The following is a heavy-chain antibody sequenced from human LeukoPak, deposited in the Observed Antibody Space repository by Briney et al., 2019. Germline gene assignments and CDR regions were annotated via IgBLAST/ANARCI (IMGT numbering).Heavy chain of an antibody. CDR3: ARDPAMIVPDY. V-gene: IGHV3-30-3*01. CDR1: GFTFSSYA. Sequence: GRSLRLSCAASGFTFSSYAIHWVRQAPGKGLEWVAVISYDGSNKYYADSVKGRFTISRDNSKNTLYLQMNSLRAEDTAVYYCARDPAMIVPDYWGQGTLVTVSS. D-gene: IGHD3-22*01. CDR2: ISYDGSNK. J-gene: IGHJ4*02.